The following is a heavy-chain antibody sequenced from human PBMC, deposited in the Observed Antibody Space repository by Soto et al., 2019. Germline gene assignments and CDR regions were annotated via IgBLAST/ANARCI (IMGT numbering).Heavy chain of an antibody. J-gene: IGHJ4*02. V-gene: IGHV3-48*02. D-gene: IGHD4-17*01. CDR1: GFTFSSYS. Sequence: EVQLVESGGGLVQPGGSLRLSCAASGFTFSSYSMNWVRQAPGKGLEWISYISSSGNTIYYADSVKGRFSISRDNAKNSLYLQMDSLRDEDTAVYYCARDRGDSGGNPLGYWGQGTLVTFSS. CDR2: ISSSGNTI. CDR3: ARDRGDSGGNPLGY.